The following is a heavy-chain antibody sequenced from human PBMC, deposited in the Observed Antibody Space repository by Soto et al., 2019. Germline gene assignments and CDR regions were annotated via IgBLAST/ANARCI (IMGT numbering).Heavy chain of an antibody. CDR1: GYTFTSYA. J-gene: IGHJ5*02. Sequence: ASVKVSCKASGYTFTSYAMHWVRQAPGQRLEWMGWINAGNGNTKYSQKLQGRVTITRDTSASTAYMELSSLRSEDTAVSYFVRAWSHGVVVPAASSGWFDPWGQGTLVTAPQ. D-gene: IGHD2-2*01. CDR3: VRAWSHGVVVPAASSGWFDP. CDR2: INAGNGNT. V-gene: IGHV1-3*01.